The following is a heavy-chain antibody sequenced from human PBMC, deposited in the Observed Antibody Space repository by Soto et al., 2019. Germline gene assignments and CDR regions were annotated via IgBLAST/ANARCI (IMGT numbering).Heavy chain of an antibody. J-gene: IGHJ6*02. CDR1: GFTFSSYG. CDR3: AKDLGTMIPWGYYYGMDV. V-gene: IGHV3-30*18. Sequence: GGSLRLSCAASGFTFSSYGMHWVRQAPGKGLEWVAVISYDGSNKYYADSVKGRFTISRDNSKNTLYLQMNSLRAEDTAVYYCAKDLGTMIPWGYYYGMDVWGQGTTVTVSS. D-gene: IGHD3-22*01. CDR2: ISYDGSNK.